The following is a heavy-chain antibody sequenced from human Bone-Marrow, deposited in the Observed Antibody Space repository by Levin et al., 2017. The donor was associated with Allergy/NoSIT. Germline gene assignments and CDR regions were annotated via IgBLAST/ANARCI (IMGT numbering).Heavy chain of an antibody. CDR3: AKGAISSARVNWFDS. D-gene: IGHD3-3*02. CDR1: GFTFSNYA. CDR2: ISGSGDNT. J-gene: IGHJ5*01. Sequence: GGSLRLSCAASGFTFSNYAMSWIRQAPGKGLEWVSPISGSGDNTYYADSVKGRFTISRDNSKNTLYLQMNSLRAEDTAVNYCAKGAISSARVNWFDSWGQGTLVTVSS. V-gene: IGHV3-23*01.